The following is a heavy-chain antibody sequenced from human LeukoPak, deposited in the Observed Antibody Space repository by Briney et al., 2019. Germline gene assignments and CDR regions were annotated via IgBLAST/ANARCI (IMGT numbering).Heavy chain of an antibody. CDR3: AKDHYKIAAAARGGFDS. Sequence: PGGSLRLSCAASGFSLSTYWMHWVRRAPGKGLEWVSSIAGSGGSSHYADSVKGRFTISRDNSKNTVYLEMTSLRAEDTAIYYCAKDHYKIAAAARGGFDSWGLGALVTVSS. V-gene: IGHV3-23*01. D-gene: IGHD6-13*01. CDR1: GFSLSTYW. J-gene: IGHJ4*02. CDR2: IAGSGGSS.